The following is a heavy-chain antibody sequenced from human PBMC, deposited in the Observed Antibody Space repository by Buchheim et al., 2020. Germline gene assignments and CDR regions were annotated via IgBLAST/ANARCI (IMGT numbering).Heavy chain of an antibody. CDR3: ARGIRVVVPGERAFDY. Sequence: QVQLLESGPGLVKPSETLSLTCSVSGGSVNYYYWSWIRQAAGKGLEWIGRVYTTGTTDYNPSLKSRVTMSVDPSNNQVSLRLNSVTAADTAVYYCARGIRVVVPGERAFDYWGQGTL. D-gene: IGHD7-27*01. CDR2: VYTTGTT. J-gene: IGHJ4*02. CDR1: GGSVNYYY. V-gene: IGHV4-4*07.